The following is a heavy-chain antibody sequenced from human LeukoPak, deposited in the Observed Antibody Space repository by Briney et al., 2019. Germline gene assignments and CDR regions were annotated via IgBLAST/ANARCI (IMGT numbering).Heavy chain of an antibody. CDR2: ISSSSSYI. Sequence: KPGGSLRLSCAASGFTFSSYSMNWVRQAPGKGLEWVSSISSSSSYIYYADSVKGRFTISRDNSKNTLYLQMNSLRAEDTAVYYCANGYCSSTSCYYLWGQGTLVTVSS. CDR1: GFTFSSYS. D-gene: IGHD2-2*01. V-gene: IGHV3-21*04. CDR3: ANGYCSSTSCYYL. J-gene: IGHJ4*02.